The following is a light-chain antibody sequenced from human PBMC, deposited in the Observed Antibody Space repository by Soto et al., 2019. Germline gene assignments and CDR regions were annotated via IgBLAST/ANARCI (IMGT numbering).Light chain of an antibody. CDR2: AAS. J-gene: IGKJ4*01. CDR3: QKYTNVPT. CDR1: QGISNY. Sequence: DIQMTQSPSSLSASVGDRVTITCRASQGISNYLAWYQQIPGKVPKLLISAASTLQSVVPSRFSGSGSGTDFTITISSLQPEDVETYYCQKYTNVPTFGGGTKVEIK. V-gene: IGKV1-27*01.